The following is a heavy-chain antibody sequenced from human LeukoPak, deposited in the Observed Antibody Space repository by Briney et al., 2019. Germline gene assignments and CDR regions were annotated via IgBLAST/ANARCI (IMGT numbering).Heavy chain of an antibody. D-gene: IGHD1-26*01. CDR2: ISAGNGNT. CDR1: GYTFTIYA. Sequence: GASVKVSCKASGYTFTIYAIHWVRQAPGQRLEWMGWISAGNGNTKYSQNFQGRVTFISNTSATTASMELSSLRSEDAAVYYCARDSGSGSNDYWGQGTLVTVSS. J-gene: IGHJ4*02. V-gene: IGHV1-3*01. CDR3: ARDSGSGSNDY.